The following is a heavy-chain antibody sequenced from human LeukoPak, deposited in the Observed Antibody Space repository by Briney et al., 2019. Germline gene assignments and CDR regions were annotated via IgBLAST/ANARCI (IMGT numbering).Heavy chain of an antibody. J-gene: IGHJ4*02. D-gene: IGHD1-7*01. V-gene: IGHV5-51*01. CDR1: EYLFTAYS. Sequence: GDSLKIPCKASEYLFTAYSIGGAGRMPGKGLEGMGLFYGESDTRYSPSFRGEVSLSAETTINTAYLEGSSLKASDSAMYYCARELSYGPRAGDYWGQGTLVTVSS. CDR3: ARELSYGPRAGDY. CDR2: FYGESDT.